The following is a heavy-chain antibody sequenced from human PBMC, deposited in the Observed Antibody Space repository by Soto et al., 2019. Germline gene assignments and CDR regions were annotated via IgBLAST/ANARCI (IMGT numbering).Heavy chain of an antibody. Sequence: PSETLSLTCTVSGGSISSGGYYWSWIRQHPGKGLEWIGYIYYSGSTYYNPSLKSRVTISVDTSKNQFSLKLSSVTAADTAVYYCARTGTTYYFDYWGQGTLVTVSS. D-gene: IGHD1-7*01. J-gene: IGHJ4*02. V-gene: IGHV4-31*03. CDR2: IYYSGST. CDR1: GGSISSGGYY. CDR3: ARTGTTYYFDY.